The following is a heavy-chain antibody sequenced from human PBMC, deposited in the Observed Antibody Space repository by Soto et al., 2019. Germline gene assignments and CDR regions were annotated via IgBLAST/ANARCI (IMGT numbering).Heavy chain of an antibody. CDR1: GFTFSSYG. CDR2: ISYDGSNK. Sequence: SLRLSCAASGFTFSSYGMHWVRQAPGKGLEWVAVISYDGSNKYYADSVKGRFTISRDNSKNTLYLQMNSLRAEDTAVYYCAKDLSRYYYDSAPGYWGQGTLVTVSS. D-gene: IGHD3-22*01. J-gene: IGHJ4*02. V-gene: IGHV3-30*18. CDR3: AKDLSRYYYDSAPGY.